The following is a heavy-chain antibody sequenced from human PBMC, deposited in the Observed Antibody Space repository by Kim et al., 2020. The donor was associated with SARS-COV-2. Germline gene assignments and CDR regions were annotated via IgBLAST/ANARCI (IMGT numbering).Heavy chain of an antibody. V-gene: IGHV3-23*03. CDR1: GFTFSSYA. CDR3: AKQDTAMVLGYFDL. CDR2: IYSGGSST. J-gene: IGHJ2*01. Sequence: GGSLRLFCAASGFTFSSYAMSWVRQAPGKGLEWVSVIYSGGSSTYYADSVKGRFTISRDNSKNTLYLQMNSLRAEDTAVYYCAKQDTAMVLGYFDLWGRGTLVTVSS. D-gene: IGHD5-18*01.